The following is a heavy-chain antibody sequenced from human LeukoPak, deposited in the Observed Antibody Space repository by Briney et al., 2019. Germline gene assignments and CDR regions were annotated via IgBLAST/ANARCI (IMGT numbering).Heavy chain of an antibody. CDR3: ARVNCGGDCYSDRGAFDI. Sequence: ASVKVSCKASGGTFSSYAISWVRQAPGQALEWMGGIIPIFGTANYAQKFQGRVTITADESTSTAYMELSSVRSKDTAVYYCARVNCGGDCYSDRGAFDIWGQGTMVTVSS. D-gene: IGHD2-21*02. V-gene: IGHV1-69*13. CDR1: GGTFSSYA. J-gene: IGHJ3*02. CDR2: IIPIFGTA.